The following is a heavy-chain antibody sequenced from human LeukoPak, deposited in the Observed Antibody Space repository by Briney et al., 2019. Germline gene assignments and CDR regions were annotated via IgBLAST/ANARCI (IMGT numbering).Heavy chain of an antibody. CDR1: GGSISSYY. V-gene: IGHV4-4*07. D-gene: IGHD3-10*01. CDR2: IYTSGST. Sequence: SETLSPTCTVSGGSISSYYWSWIRQPAGKGLEWTGRIYTSGSTNYNPSLKSRVTMSVDTSKNQFSLKLSSVTAADTAVYYCARGSGSGSYYNGFDYWGQGTLVTVSS. CDR3: ARGSGSGSYYNGFDY. J-gene: IGHJ4*02.